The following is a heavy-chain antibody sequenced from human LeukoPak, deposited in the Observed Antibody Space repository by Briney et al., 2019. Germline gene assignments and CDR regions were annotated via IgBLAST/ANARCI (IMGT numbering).Heavy chain of an antibody. D-gene: IGHD2/OR15-2a*01. Sequence: ASVKVSCKASGYTFTGYYMHWVRQAPGQGLEWMGWINPNSGGTNYAQKFQGRVTMTRDTSISTAYMELSRLRSDDTAVYYCARDPGNQARYYYMDVWGKGTTVTISS. V-gene: IGHV1-2*02. CDR3: ARDPGNQARYYYMDV. J-gene: IGHJ6*03. CDR1: GYTFTGYY. CDR2: INPNSGGT.